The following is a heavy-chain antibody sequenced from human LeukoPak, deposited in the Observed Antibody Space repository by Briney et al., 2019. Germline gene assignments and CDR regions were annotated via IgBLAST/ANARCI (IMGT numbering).Heavy chain of an antibody. J-gene: IGHJ4*02. V-gene: IGHV3-23*01. D-gene: IGHD3-22*01. CDR1: GITLSNYG. Sequence: GGSLRLSCAVSGITLSNYGMSWVRQAPGKGLEWVAGISGSGGSTNYADSVKGRFAISRDNPKNTLFLQMNSLRAEDTAVYFCAKRGVVIRVILVGFHKEAYYFDSWGQGALVTVSS. CDR2: ISGSGGST. CDR3: AKRGVVIRVILVGFHKEAYYFDS.